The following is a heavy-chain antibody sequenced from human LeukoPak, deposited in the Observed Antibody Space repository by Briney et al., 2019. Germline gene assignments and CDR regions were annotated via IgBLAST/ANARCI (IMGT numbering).Heavy chain of an antibody. D-gene: IGHD4-11*01. J-gene: IGHJ4*02. CDR2: MYHTGST. CDR3: ARVARHDCTYYPGGNYFDY. V-gene: IGHV4-38-2*02. CDR1: GYSMSSGYY. Sequence: SETLSLTCTVSGYSMSSGYYWGWIRQPPERGLEWIGSMYHTGSTYYNPSLKSRVNISVDTSKNQFYLKVSSVTAADTAVYYCARVARHDCTYYPGGNYFDYWGQGTLVTVSS.